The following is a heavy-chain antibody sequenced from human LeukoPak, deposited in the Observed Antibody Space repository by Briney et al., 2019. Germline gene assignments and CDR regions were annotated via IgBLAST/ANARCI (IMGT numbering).Heavy chain of an antibody. Sequence: SETLSLTCTVSGGSISSYYWSWIRQPPGKGLEWIGYIYYSGSTNYNPSLKSRVTISVDTSKNQFSPKLSSVTAADTAVYYCASSSLWGATLDYWGQGTLVTVSS. V-gene: IGHV4-59*01. CDR3: ASSSLWGATLDY. D-gene: IGHD1-26*01. J-gene: IGHJ4*02. CDR2: IYYSGST. CDR1: GGSISSYY.